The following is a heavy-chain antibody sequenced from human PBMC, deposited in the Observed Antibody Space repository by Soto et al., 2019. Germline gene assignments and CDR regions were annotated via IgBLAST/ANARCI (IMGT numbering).Heavy chain of an antibody. Sequence: GASVKVSCKASGYTFTSYYMHWARQAPGQGLEWMGIINPSGGSTSYAQKFQGRVTMTRDTSTSTVYMELSSLRSEDTAVYYCARWLHYYGSGSTFDYWGQGTLVTVSS. CDR3: ARWLHYYGSGSTFDY. CDR1: GYTFTSYY. D-gene: IGHD3-10*01. CDR2: INPSGGST. J-gene: IGHJ4*02. V-gene: IGHV1-46*01.